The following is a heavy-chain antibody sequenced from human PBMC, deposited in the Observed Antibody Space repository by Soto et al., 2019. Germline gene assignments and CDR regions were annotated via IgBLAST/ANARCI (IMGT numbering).Heavy chain of an antibody. V-gene: IGHV3-64*01. CDR3: VRRVSGNYDY. CDR2: ISSNGGTT. Sequence: EVQLAESGGGMVQPGGSLRLSCVASGFTFSSYDMHWVRQAPGKGLEYVSSISSNGGTTYYGNSVKVRFTISRDNSKNTLYLHMGSLRAEDMADDYCVRRVSGNYDYWGQGTRVTVSS. J-gene: IGHJ4*02. D-gene: IGHD1-7*01. CDR1: GFTFSSYD.